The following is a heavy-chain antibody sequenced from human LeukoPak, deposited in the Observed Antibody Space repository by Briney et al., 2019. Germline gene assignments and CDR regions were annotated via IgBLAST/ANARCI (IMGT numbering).Heavy chain of an antibody. J-gene: IGHJ4*02. D-gene: IGHD2-15*01. Sequence: GGSLRLSCVASGFTFSSYAMSWVRQAPGKGLEWVSAISGSGGSTYYADSVKGRFTISRDNSKNTLYLQMNSLRAEDTAVYYCAKDIVVVVAATSGDYWGQGTLVTVSS. CDR3: AKDIVVVVAATSGDY. CDR1: GFTFSSYA. V-gene: IGHV3-23*01. CDR2: ISGSGGST.